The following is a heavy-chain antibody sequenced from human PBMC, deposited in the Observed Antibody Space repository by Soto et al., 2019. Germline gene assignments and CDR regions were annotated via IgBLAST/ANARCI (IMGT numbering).Heavy chain of an antibody. J-gene: IGHJ4*02. CDR2: IYHSGST. CDR1: GGPSSSGGYS. D-gene: IGHD1-26*01. CDR3: ASSRGRHVPLDY. V-gene: IGHV4-30-2*01. Sequence: QLQLQESGSGLVKPSQPLYLTCAVSGGPSSSGGYSWSWIRQPPRKGLEWIGYIYHSGSTYHNPSLKSRVNISVDRSKNQFSLKLGSVPAADTADYYCASSRGRHVPLDYWGQGTLVTVSS.